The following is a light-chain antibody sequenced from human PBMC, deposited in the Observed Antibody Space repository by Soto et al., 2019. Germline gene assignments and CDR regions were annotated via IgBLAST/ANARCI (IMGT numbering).Light chain of an antibody. Sequence: QSVLTQPASVSGSPGQSITISCTGTSSDVGGYSYVSWYQQHPGKAPKLMIYEVSNRPSGVSNRFSGSKSGNTASLTISGLQAEDEADYYCSSYTSSSTSYVFGTGTKVTVL. CDR3: SSYTSSSTSYV. CDR2: EVS. J-gene: IGLJ1*01. V-gene: IGLV2-14*01. CDR1: SSDVGGYSY.